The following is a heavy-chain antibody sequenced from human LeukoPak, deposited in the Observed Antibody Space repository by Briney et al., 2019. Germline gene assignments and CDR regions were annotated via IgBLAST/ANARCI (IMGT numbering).Heavy chain of an antibody. J-gene: IGHJ5*02. Sequence: NPSETLSLTCTVSGYSISRGYYWGWIRQPPGKGREGSGSIYHSGSTYYNPSLKSRVTISVDTSKHQFSLKLSSVTAAETAVYYCARDGSGSYYKNGWFDPWGQGTLVTVSS. CDR1: GYSISRGYY. CDR3: ARDGSGSYYKNGWFDP. V-gene: IGHV4-38-2*02. D-gene: IGHD3-10*01. CDR2: IYHSGST.